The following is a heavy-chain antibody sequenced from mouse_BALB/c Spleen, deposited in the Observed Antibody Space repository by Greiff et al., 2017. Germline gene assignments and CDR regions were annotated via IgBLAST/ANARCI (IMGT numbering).Heavy chain of an antibody. CDR3: ARSTNWYYFDY. Sequence: EVQLVESGGGLVQPGGSRKLSCAASGFTFSSFGMHWVRQAPEKGLEWVAYISSGSSTIYYADTVKGRFTISRDNPKNTLFLQMTSLRSEDTAMYYCARSTNWYYFDYWGQGTTLTVSS. D-gene: IGHD4-1*02. CDR1: GFTFSSFG. CDR2: ISSGSSTI. V-gene: IGHV5-17*02. J-gene: IGHJ2*01.